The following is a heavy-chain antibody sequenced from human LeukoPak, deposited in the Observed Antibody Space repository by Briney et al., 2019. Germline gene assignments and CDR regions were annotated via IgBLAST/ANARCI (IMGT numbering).Heavy chain of an antibody. CDR1: GGSISSNSW. D-gene: IGHD2-15*01. Sequence: PSETLSLTCTVSGGSISSNSWWSWVRQPPGKGLEWIGEIYHSGSTNYNPSLKIRVTISVDKSKNQFSLKLTSVTAADTAVYYCARVAVVAETIGGFDYWGQGALVTVSS. CDR2: IYHSGST. J-gene: IGHJ4*02. V-gene: IGHV4-4*02. CDR3: ARVAVVAETIGGFDY.